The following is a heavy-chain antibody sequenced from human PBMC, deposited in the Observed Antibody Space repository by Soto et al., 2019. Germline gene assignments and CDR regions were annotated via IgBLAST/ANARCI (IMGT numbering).Heavy chain of an antibody. Sequence: ASVKVSCKASGYTFTSYDINWVRQATGQGLEWMGWMNPNSGNTGYAQKLQGRVTMTTNTSMSTAYMELRSLRSDDTAVYYCARDSSTGYYSGMDVWGQGTTVTVSS. CDR3: ARDSSTGYYSGMDV. V-gene: IGHV1-8*01. CDR1: GYTFTSYD. CDR2: MNPNSGNT. J-gene: IGHJ6*02.